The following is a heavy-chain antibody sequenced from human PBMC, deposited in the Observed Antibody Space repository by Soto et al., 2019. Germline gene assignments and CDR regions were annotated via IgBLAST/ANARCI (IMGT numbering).Heavy chain of an antibody. V-gene: IGHV3-23*01. CDR3: AKESLWWSSGILYGMDV. Sequence: PGGPLRLSCAASGFTFSSYAMSWVRQAQGKGLEWVSAISGSGGSTYYADSVKGRFTISRDNSKNTLYLQMNSLRAEDTAVYYCAKESLWWSSGILYGMDVWGQGTTVTVSS. J-gene: IGHJ6*02. CDR1: GFTFSSYA. CDR2: ISGSGGST. D-gene: IGHD2-21*01.